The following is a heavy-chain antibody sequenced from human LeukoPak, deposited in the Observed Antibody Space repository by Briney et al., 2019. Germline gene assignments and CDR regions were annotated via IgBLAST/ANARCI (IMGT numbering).Heavy chain of an antibody. V-gene: IGHV3-33*08. CDR2: IWYDGSNK. J-gene: IGHJ6*02. CDR3: ARDGLLWFGELNYYYGMDV. Sequence: GGSLRLSCAASGFTFSSYAMHWVRQAPGKGLEWVAVIWYDGSNKYYADSVKGRFTISRDNSKNTLYLQMNSLRAEDTAVYYCARDGLLWFGELNYYYGMDVWGQGTTVTVSS. CDR1: GFTFSSYA. D-gene: IGHD3-10*01.